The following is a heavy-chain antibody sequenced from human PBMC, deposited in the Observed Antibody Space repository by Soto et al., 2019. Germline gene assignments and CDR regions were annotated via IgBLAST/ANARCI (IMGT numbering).Heavy chain of an antibody. CDR2: INPSGGST. Sequence: QVQLVQSGAEVKKPGASVKVSCKASGYTFTSYYMHRVRQAPGQGLEWMGIINPSGGSTSYAQKFQGRVTMTRDTSTSTVYMELSSLRSEDTAVYYCARDQDYYGSGSYGPVAFDIWGQGTMVTVSS. CDR3: ARDQDYYGSGSYGPVAFDI. V-gene: IGHV1-46*01. D-gene: IGHD3-10*01. CDR1: GYTFTSYY. J-gene: IGHJ3*02.